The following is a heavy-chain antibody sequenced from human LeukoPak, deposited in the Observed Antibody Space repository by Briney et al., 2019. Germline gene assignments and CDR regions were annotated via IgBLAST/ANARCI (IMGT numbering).Heavy chain of an antibody. CDR3: ATLSVAAGDWDDDF. D-gene: IGHD6-13*01. CDR1: GFTFSSYA. Sequence: PGGSLRLSCVASGFTFSSYAMSWVRQAPGKGLEWVSGISITGGSTYYTDSVKGRFTISRDNSKNTLYLQTNSLRVEDTAVYYCATLSVAAGDWDDDFWGQGTLLTVSS. J-gene: IGHJ4*02. V-gene: IGHV3-23*01. CDR2: ISITGGST.